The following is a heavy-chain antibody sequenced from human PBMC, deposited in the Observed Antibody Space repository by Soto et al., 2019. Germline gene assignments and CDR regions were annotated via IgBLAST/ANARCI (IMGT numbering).Heavy chain of an antibody. J-gene: IGHJ6*02. Sequence: QLQLQESGPGLVKPSETLSLTCTVSNGSISSGSYYWGWIRQPPGKGLEWIGSIYYTGTTYYNPSLKTRVTVAVDTSNNPFSLKLRSVTAADTAVYYCARSRLGLLWDGMDVWGQGTTVTVYS. V-gene: IGHV4-39*01. CDR2: IYYTGTT. D-gene: IGHD7-27*01. CDR3: ARSRLGLLWDGMDV. CDR1: NGSISSGSYY.